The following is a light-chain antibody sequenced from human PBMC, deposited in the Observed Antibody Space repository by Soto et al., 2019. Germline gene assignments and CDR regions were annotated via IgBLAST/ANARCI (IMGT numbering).Light chain of an antibody. Sequence: DIQMTQSPSSLSASVGDRVTITCRASQSISNYLNWYQQKPGKAPKLLIYTASSLQSGVPSRFSGSGSGTDFTLTISSLQPEDFATYYCQHSDSTPLTFGQGTRLEIK. J-gene: IGKJ5*01. CDR2: TAS. CDR1: QSISNY. V-gene: IGKV1-39*01. CDR3: QHSDSTPLT.